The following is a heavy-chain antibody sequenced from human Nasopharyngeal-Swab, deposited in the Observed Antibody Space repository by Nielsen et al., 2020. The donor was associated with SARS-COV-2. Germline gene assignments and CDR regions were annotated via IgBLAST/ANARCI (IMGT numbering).Heavy chain of an antibody. CDR3: ARPLAAAGTGCDY. Sequence: GLEWVAVISYDGSNKYYADSVKGRFTISRDNSKNTLYLQMNSLRAEDTAVYYCARPLAAAGTGCDYWGQGTLVTVSS. J-gene: IGHJ4*02. V-gene: IGHV3-30*03. D-gene: IGHD6-13*01. CDR2: ISYDGSNK.